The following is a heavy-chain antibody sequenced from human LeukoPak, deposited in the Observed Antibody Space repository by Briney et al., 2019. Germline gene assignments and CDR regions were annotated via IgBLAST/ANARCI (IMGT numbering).Heavy chain of an antibody. V-gene: IGHV3-30*18. CDR1: GFTFSTYG. CDR2: ISYDGSNG. CDR3: AKEFNRGLPDY. J-gene: IGHJ4*02. D-gene: IGHD2-21*01. Sequence: GGSLRLSCAASGFTFSTYGMHWVRQAPGKGLEWVAVISYDGSNGYYADSVKGRFTISRDNSKNTLYLQMSSLRAEDTAVYYCAKEFNRGLPDYWGQGTLVTVPS.